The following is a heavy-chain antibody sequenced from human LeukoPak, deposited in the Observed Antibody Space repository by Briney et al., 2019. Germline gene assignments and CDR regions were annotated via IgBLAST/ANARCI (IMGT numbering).Heavy chain of an antibody. V-gene: IGHV4-31*11. CDR3: ARQGTGGFDY. D-gene: IGHD3/OR15-3a*01. CDR2: IYYSGST. J-gene: IGHJ4*02. CDR1: GESFSGYY. Sequence: SETLSLTCAVYGESFSGYYWSWIRQHPGKGLEWIGYIYYSGSTYYNPSLKSRVTISVDTSKNQFSLKLSSVTAADTAVYYCARQGTGGFDYWGQGTLVTVSS.